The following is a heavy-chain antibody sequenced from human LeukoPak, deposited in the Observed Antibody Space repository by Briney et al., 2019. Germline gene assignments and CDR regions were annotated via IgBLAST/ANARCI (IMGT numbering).Heavy chain of an antibody. CDR1: GYTFTGYY. CDR2: INLNSGGT. CDR3: ARDMYAGYYYYYMDV. V-gene: IGHV1-2*02. J-gene: IGHJ6*03. D-gene: IGHD2-8*01. Sequence: ASVKVSCKASGYTFTGYYMHWVRQAPGQGLEWMGWINLNSGGTNYAQKFQGRVTMTRDTSISTAYMELSRLRSDDTAVYYCARDMYAGYYYYYMDVWGKGTTVTVSS.